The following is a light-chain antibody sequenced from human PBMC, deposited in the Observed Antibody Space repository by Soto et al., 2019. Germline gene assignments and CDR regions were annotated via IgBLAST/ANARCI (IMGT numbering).Light chain of an antibody. J-gene: IGLJ1*01. CDR1: SSDVGDYNY. Sequence: QSALTQPPSASGSPGQSVTLSCTGTSSDVGDYNYVSWYQQHPGKAPKLMIYEVIKRPSGVPDRFSGSKSGNTASLTVFGLQAEDEADYYCSSYAGSNKFEVGTGTKPPS. CDR2: EVI. CDR3: SSYAGSNKFE. V-gene: IGLV2-8*01.